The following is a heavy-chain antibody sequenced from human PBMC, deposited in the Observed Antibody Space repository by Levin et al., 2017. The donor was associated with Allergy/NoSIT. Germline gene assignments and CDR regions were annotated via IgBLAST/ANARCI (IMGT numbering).Heavy chain of an antibody. CDR1: GGSFTSYY. J-gene: IGHJ6*02. D-gene: IGHD6-13*01. Sequence: PSETLSLTCGVYGGSFTSYYWSWMRQPPGKRLEWIGEINHSGTTKYSPSLKSRVTMSVDTSENQISLRLRSVTAADTAVDYCAGAFASAGTDSIYFCYYGVDVWGQGTTVTVSS. CDR3: AGAFASAGTDSIYFCYYGVDV. CDR2: INHSGTT. V-gene: IGHV4-34*01.